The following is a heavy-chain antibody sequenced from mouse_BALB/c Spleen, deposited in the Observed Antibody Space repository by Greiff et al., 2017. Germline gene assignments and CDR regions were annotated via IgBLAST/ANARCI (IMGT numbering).Heavy chain of an antibody. V-gene: IGHV1S81*02. CDR1: GYTFTSYW. Sequence: QVQLQQPGAELVKPGASVKLSCKASGYTFTSYWMHWVKQRPGQGLEWIGEINPSNGRTNYNEKFKSKATLTVDKSSSTAYMQLSSLTSEDSAVYYCARYSLAMDYWGQGTSVTVSS. CDR3: ARYSLAMDY. CDR2: INPSNGRT. J-gene: IGHJ4*01.